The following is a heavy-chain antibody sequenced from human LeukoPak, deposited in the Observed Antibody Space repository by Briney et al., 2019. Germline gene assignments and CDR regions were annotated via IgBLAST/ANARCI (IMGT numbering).Heavy chain of an antibody. CDR2: IRYDGSNK. Sequence: PGGSLRLSCAASGFTFSSYGMHWVRQAPGKGLEWVAFIRYDGSNKYQADSVKGRFTISRDNSKNTLYLQMNSLRAEDTALYYCARDFIGSGSYSLDFWGQGTLVTVSS. CDR1: GFTFSSYG. J-gene: IGHJ4*02. CDR3: ARDFIGSGSYSLDF. V-gene: IGHV3-30*02. D-gene: IGHD1-26*01.